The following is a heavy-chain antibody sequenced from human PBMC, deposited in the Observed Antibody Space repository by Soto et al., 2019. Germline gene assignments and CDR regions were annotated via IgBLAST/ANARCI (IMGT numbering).Heavy chain of an antibody. CDR1: GDSISSSTYY. Sequence: SETLSLTCTVSGDSISSSTYYWGWIRQPPGKGLEWIGTIYYSGSTYYNPFLRSRVTISVDTSKSQFSLRLNSVTAADTAVYYCARHDSSGYYRSSDYWGQGTLVTVSS. V-gene: IGHV4-39*01. D-gene: IGHD3-22*01. CDR3: ARHDSSGYYRSSDY. CDR2: IYYSGST. J-gene: IGHJ4*02.